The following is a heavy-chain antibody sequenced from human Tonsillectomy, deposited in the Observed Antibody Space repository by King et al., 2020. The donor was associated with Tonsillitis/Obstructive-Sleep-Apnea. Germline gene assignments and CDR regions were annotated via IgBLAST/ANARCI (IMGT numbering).Heavy chain of an antibody. CDR3: VSILLWFGELLPY. D-gene: IGHD3-10*01. J-gene: IGHJ4*02. V-gene: IGHV3-64D*06. CDR1: GFTFSRYA. CDR2: ISSNGGST. Sequence: VQLVESGGGLVQPGGSLRLSCSASGFTFSRYAMHWVRLAPGKGLEYVSAISSNGGSTYYADSVKGRFTISRDNSKNTLYLQMSSLRAEDTAVYYCVSILLWFGELLPYWGQGTLVTVSS.